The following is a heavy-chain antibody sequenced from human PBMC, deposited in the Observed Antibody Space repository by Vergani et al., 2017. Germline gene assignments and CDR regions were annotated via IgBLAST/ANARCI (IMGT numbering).Heavy chain of an antibody. CDR1: GFTFDDYA. Sequence: EVQLVESGGGLVQPGRSLRLSCAASGFTFDDYAMHLVRQAPGKGLEWVSGISWNSGSIGYADSVKGRFTISRDNAKNSLYLQMNSLRAEDTALYYCAKYVHVDIVATSIFDYWGQGTLVTVSS. CDR2: ISWNSGSI. D-gene: IGHD5-12*01. J-gene: IGHJ4*02. CDR3: AKYVHVDIVATSIFDY. V-gene: IGHV3-9*01.